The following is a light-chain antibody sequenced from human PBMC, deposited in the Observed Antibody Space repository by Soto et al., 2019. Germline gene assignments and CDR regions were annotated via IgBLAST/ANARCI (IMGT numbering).Light chain of an antibody. J-gene: IGKJ4*01. Sequence: KKSPVTLSLSQEKRATLSCRASQSVRTYLAWYQVKPGQAPRLLIYDASRRASGVPARFSGSGSGTDFTLTISRLEPEDFAVYYCQQVYVYPSTFGGGTKVDIK. V-gene: IGKV3-11*01. CDR1: QSVRTY. CDR3: QQVYVYPST. CDR2: DAS.